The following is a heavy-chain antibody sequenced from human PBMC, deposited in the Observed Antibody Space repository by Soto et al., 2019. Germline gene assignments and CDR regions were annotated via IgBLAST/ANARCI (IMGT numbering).Heavy chain of an antibody. V-gene: IGHV1-8*01. CDR2: MNPDSGNT. CDR3: ARSVGGSNGTFDY. Sequence: QVQLVQSGAEVRTPGASVKVSCKASGYTFTSYDINWVRQATGQGPEWMGWMNPDSGNTGYVQKFQGRVTMTRNTAISTAYMELSSLRSEDTAVYYCARSVGGSNGTFDYWGQGTLVTVSS. J-gene: IGHJ4*02. D-gene: IGHD1-1*01. CDR1: GYTFTSYD.